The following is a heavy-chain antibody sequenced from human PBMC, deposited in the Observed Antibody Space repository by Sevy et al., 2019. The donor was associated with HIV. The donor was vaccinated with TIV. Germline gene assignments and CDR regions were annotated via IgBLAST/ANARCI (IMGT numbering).Heavy chain of an antibody. CDR1: GDSINTYY. D-gene: IGHD2-2*01. J-gene: IGHJ4*02. Sequence: SETLSLTCTVSGDSINTYYWSWIPQPPGKGLEWIGYVSHSGNTNYNPSLKSRVSMSLDTSRNQFSLKVKSVTAADTAVYYCARLRWDLVVVPGATPGCYFDYWGQGTLVTVSS. V-gene: IGHV4-59*08. CDR2: VSHSGNT. CDR3: ARLRWDLVVVPGATPGCYFDY.